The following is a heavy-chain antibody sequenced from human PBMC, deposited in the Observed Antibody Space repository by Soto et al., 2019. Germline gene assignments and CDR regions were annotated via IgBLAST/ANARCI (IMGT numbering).Heavy chain of an antibody. Sequence: PSETLSLTCTVSGGSISSGGYYWSWIRQHPGKGLEWIGYIYYSGSTYYNPSLKSRVTISVDTSKNQFSLKLSSVTAADTAVYYCARETMVRGVNLGDYYYGMDVWGQRTTVTVSS. CDR2: IYYSGST. CDR1: GGSISSGGYY. CDR3: ARETMVRGVNLGDYYYGMDV. J-gene: IGHJ6*02. V-gene: IGHV4-31*03. D-gene: IGHD3-10*01.